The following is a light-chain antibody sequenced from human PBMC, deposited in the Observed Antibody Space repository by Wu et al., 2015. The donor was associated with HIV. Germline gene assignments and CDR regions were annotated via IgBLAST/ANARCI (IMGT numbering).Light chain of an antibody. CDR3: QQCGISPQT. J-gene: IGKJ5*01. Sequence: EIVLTQSPGTLSLSPGERATLSCRASQTVTNSYLAWYQQKPGQAPRLLIYGASTRATGIPDRFSGSGSGTDFTLTISRLEPEDFAVYYCQQCGISPQTFGQGTRLEIK. CDR1: QTVTNSY. V-gene: IGKV3-20*01. CDR2: GAS.